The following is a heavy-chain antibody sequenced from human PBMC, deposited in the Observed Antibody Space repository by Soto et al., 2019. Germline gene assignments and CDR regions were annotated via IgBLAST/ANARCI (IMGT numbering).Heavy chain of an antibody. J-gene: IGHJ4*02. V-gene: IGHV1-69*01. CDR2: IIPMFGTA. CDR1: GDTFSSYA. Sequence: QVQLVQSGAEVKKPGSSVKVSCKASGDTFSSYAINWVRQAPGQGLEWMGGIIPMFGTANYAQKFKGRVTITAGESTGTGYMELSSLRSEDTAVYYCARVGPAHYYDSSGYYSPLDYWGQGTLVTVSS. CDR3: ARVGPAHYYDSSGYYSPLDY. D-gene: IGHD3-22*01.